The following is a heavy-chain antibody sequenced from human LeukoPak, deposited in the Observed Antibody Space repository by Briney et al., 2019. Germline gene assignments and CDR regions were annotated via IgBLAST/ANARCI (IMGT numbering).Heavy chain of an antibody. J-gene: IGHJ2*01. D-gene: IGHD3-10*01. CDR1: GFTVSSNY. V-gene: IGHV3-66*01. Sequence: TGGSLRLSCAASGFTVSSNYMSWVRQAPGKGLEWVSVIYSGGSTYYADSVKGRFTISRDNSKNTLYLQMNSLRAEDTAVYYCARERETITMVRGVMDWYFDLWGRGTLVTVSS. CDR3: ARERETITMVRGVMDWYFDL. CDR2: IYSGGST.